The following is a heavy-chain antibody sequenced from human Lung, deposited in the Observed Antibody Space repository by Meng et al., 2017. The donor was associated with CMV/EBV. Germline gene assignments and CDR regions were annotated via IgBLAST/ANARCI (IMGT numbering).Heavy chain of an antibody. V-gene: IGHV3-30*01. J-gene: IGHJ6*02. D-gene: IGHD3-10*02. CDR1: GFSFSTYA. CDR3: ARGSKIYVGSEWYGPFGRHFYGMGV. CDR2: ISFDGTNK. Sequence: GGSLRLXCVASGFSFSTYAVHWVRQAPDKGLEWVAVISFDGTNKYYGDSVKGRFTVSRDNSQNTLYLQMNSLRTEDTAMYYCARGSKIYVGSEWYGPFGRHFYGMGVWGQGXTVTVSS.